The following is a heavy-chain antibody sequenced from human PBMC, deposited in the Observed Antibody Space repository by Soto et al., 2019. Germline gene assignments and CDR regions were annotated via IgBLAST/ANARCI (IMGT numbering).Heavy chain of an antibody. J-gene: IGHJ5*02. CDR3: ARGRQDIIVEPAPSWFAP. CDR2: ITHSGST. V-gene: IGHV4-34*01. CDR1: GGSFSGYY. Sequence: QVQLQQWGAGLLKPSETLSLTCAVYGGSFSGYYWTWIRQPPGKGLEWIAEITHSGSTNYNPSLKSRLTISVDTSTNQFSLRMTSVTDADTALYYCARGRQDIIVEPAPSWFAPWGQGTLVTVSS. D-gene: IGHD2-2*01.